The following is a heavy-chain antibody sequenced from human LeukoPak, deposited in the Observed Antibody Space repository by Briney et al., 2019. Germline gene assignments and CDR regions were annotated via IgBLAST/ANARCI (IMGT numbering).Heavy chain of an antibody. Sequence: GGSLRLSCAASGFTFSNYNMNWVRQVPGKGLEWVSYISSSSSAIYYTHSVRGRFTISRDDAKTSLYLQMDSLRDEDTAVYYCARDRYCGGDCSDAFDIWGRGTTVTVSS. CDR1: GFTFSNYN. J-gene: IGHJ3*02. D-gene: IGHD2-21*02. CDR2: ISSSSSAI. CDR3: ARDRYCGGDCSDAFDI. V-gene: IGHV3-48*02.